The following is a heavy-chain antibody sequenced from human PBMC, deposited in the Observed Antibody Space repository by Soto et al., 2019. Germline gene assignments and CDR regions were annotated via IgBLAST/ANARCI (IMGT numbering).Heavy chain of an antibody. J-gene: IGHJ4*02. CDR3: ARDLTTVTTSPLDY. V-gene: IGHV3-30-3*01. D-gene: IGHD4-4*01. CDR1: GFTFSSYA. CDR2: ISYDGSNK. Sequence: GGSLRLSCAASGFTFSSYAIHWVRPAPGKGLEWVAVISYDGSNKYYADSVKGRFTISRDNSKNTLYLQMNSLRAEDTAVYYCARDLTTVTTSPLDYWGQGTLVTVSS.